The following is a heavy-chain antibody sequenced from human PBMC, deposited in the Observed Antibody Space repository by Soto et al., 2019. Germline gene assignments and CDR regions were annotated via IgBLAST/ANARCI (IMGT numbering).Heavy chain of an antibody. CDR1: GYTFTSYD. Sequence: RASVKVSCKASGYTFTSYDINWVRQATGQGLEWMGWMNPNSGNTGYAQKFQGRVTMTRNTSISTAYMELSSLRSGDAAVYYCARWGAVAGTFDYWGQGTLVTVSS. D-gene: IGHD6-19*01. CDR2: MNPNSGNT. CDR3: ARWGAVAGTFDY. J-gene: IGHJ4*02. V-gene: IGHV1-8*01.